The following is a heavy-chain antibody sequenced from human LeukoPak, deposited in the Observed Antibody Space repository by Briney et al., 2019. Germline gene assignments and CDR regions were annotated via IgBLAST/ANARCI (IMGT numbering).Heavy chain of an antibody. CDR1: GDSVSSNSAA. CDR3: ARGFFASGWAY. J-gene: IGHJ4*02. V-gene: IGHV6-1*01. D-gene: IGHD6-19*01. Sequence: SQTLSLTCALSGDSVSSNSAAWNWIRQSQSRGLEWLGRTYYTSKWKNEYAEAVKSRITISPDTSKNQFSLQINSVTPEDTAVYYCARGFFASGWAYWGQGTLVTVSS. CDR2: TYYTSKWKN.